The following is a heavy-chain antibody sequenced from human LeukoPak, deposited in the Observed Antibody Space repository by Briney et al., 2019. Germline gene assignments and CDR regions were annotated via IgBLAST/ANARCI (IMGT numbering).Heavy chain of an antibody. Sequence: SETLSLTCAVYGGSFSGYYWSWIRQPPGKGLEWIGEINHSGSTNYNPSLKSRVTISVDTSKNQFSLKLSSVTAADTAVYYCARVTSYDFWSGYFDYWGQGTLVTVSS. CDR2: INHSGST. D-gene: IGHD3-3*01. J-gene: IGHJ4*02. CDR1: GGSFSGYY. V-gene: IGHV4-34*01. CDR3: ARVTSYDFWSGYFDY.